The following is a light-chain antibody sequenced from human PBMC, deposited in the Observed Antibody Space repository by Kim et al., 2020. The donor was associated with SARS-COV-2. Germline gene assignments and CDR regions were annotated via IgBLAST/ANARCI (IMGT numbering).Light chain of an antibody. J-gene: IGKJ4*01. CDR2: GAS. CDR3: QQYNDWPPT. Sequence: EIVMTQSPATLSVSPGERATLSCRASQSVSSNLAWYQQKPGQAPRLLIYGASTRATGIPARLGGSGSGTEFTFTISSLQSEDFAVYYCQQYNDWPPTFGGGTKVDIK. CDR1: QSVSSN. V-gene: IGKV3-15*01.